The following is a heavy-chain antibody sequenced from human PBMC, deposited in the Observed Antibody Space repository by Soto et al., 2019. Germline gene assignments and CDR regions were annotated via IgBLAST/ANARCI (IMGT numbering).Heavy chain of an antibody. Sequence: TSETLSLTCTVYGGSFSGYYWSWIRQPPGKGLEWIGEINHSGSTNYNPSLKSRVTISVDTSKNQFSLKLSSVTAADTAVYYCARGSRCSGGSCYRRHDAFDIWGQGTMVTVSS. J-gene: IGHJ3*02. CDR2: INHSGST. CDR1: GGSFSGYY. V-gene: IGHV4-34*01. D-gene: IGHD2-15*01. CDR3: ARGSRCSGGSCYRRHDAFDI.